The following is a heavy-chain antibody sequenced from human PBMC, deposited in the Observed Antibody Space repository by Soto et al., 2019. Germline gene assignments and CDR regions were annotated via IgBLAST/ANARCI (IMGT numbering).Heavy chain of an antibody. CDR1: GGSISSYY. Sequence: SETLSLTCTVSGGSISSYYWSWIRQPAGKGLEWIGRIYTSGSTNYNPSLKSRVTMSVDTSKNQFSLKLSSVTAADTAVYYCARETNSGYSSSWYAVYWFDPWGQGTLVTVSS. J-gene: IGHJ5*02. CDR3: ARETNSGYSSSWYAVYWFDP. D-gene: IGHD6-13*01. CDR2: IYTSGST. V-gene: IGHV4-4*07.